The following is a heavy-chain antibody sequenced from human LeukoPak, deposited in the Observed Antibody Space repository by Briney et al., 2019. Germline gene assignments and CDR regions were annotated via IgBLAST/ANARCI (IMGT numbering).Heavy chain of an antibody. D-gene: IGHD6-13*01. CDR3: ARPRYSSSWYMFVY. Sequence: GASLQISCKGSGSSFNTYWIGWVRQLPGKGLEWMGIIYPDDSDTRYSPSFQGQVTISADKSISTAYLQWSSLKASDTAMYYCARPRYSSSWYMFVYWGQGTLVTVSS. V-gene: IGHV5-51*01. CDR1: GSSFNTYW. J-gene: IGHJ4*02. CDR2: IYPDDSDT.